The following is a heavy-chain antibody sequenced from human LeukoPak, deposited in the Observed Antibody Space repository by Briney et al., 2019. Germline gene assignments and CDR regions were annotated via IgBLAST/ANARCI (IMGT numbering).Heavy chain of an antibody. J-gene: IGHJ6*03. CDR1: GGSISINSYY. CDR2: IYYSGST. D-gene: IGHD6-25*01. Sequence: KTSETLSLTCTVSGGSISINSYYWGWIRQPPGKGLEWIGSIYYSGSTNYNPSLKSRVTISVDTSKNQFSLKLSSVTAADTAVYYCARAGSVASNYYYYYYTDVWGKGTTVTISS. CDR3: ARAGSVASNYYYYYYTDV. V-gene: IGHV4-39*07.